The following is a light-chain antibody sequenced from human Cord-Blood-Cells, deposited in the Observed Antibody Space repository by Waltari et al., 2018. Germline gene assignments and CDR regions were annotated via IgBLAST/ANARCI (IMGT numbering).Light chain of an antibody. CDR2: DAS. V-gene: IGKV3-11*01. CDR3: QQRSNSPLT. Sequence: EIVLTQSTPTLSLSPGQRATLSCRASQNVSSYLSWYQQKPGQAPSLLIYDASNRATGIPARFSGSGSGTDFTLTISSLQPEDFAVYYCQQRSNSPLTFGRGTKVEIK. J-gene: IGKJ4*01. CDR1: QNVSSY.